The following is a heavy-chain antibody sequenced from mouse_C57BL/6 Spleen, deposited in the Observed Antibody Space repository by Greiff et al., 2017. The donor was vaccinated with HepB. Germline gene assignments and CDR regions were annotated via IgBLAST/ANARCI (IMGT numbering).Heavy chain of an antibody. J-gene: IGHJ2*01. D-gene: IGHD1-1*01. CDR3: AREGGYFYGSSPYFDY. CDR1: GYAFSSSW. V-gene: IGHV1-82*01. CDR2: IYPGDGDT. Sequence: VQLQQSGPELVKPGASVKISCKASGYAFSSSWMNWVKQRPGKGLEWIGRIYPGDGDTNYNGKFKGKATLTADKSSSTAYMQLSSLTPEDSAVYFCAREGGYFYGSSPYFDYWGQGTTLTVSS.